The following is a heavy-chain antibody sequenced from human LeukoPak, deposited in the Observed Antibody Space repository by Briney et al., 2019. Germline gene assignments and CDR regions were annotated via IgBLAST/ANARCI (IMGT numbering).Heavy chain of an antibody. CDR3: ARDLNNGSYHWFDP. Sequence: GGSLRLSCAVSGFNVSSNYMSWVRQAPGTGLEWVSVIYSGGSTDYPDSVKGRFTISRDNSKNTLYLQMNSLRAEDTAIYYCARDLNNGSYHWFDPWGQGTLVTVSS. V-gene: IGHV3-66*01. D-gene: IGHD1-26*01. CDR1: GFNVSSNY. CDR2: IYSGGST. J-gene: IGHJ5*02.